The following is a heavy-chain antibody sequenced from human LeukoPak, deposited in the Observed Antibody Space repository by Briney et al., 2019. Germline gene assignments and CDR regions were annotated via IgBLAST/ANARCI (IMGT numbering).Heavy chain of an antibody. CDR1: GGTFSSYA. J-gene: IGHJ6*02. CDR3: AREVGYYYGSGKPYYYGMDV. Sequence: SVKVSCMASGGTFSSYAISWVRQAPGQGLEWMGRIIPILGIANYAQKFQGRVTITADKSTSTAYMELSSLRSEDTAVYYCAREVGYYYGSGKPYYYGMDVWGQGTTVTVSS. CDR2: IIPILGIA. D-gene: IGHD3-10*01. V-gene: IGHV1-69*04.